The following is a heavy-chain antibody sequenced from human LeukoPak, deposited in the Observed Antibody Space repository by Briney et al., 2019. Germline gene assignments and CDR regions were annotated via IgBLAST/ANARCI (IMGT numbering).Heavy chain of an antibody. Sequence: SETLSLTCTVSGGSISSYYWSWIRQPPGKGLEWIGYIYHSGSTYYNPSLKSRVTISVDRSKNQFSLKLSSVTAADTAVYYCARTAGQQQPYWGQGTLVTVSS. V-gene: IGHV4-59*12. CDR3: ARTAGQQQPY. D-gene: IGHD6-13*01. J-gene: IGHJ4*02. CDR1: GGSISSYY. CDR2: IYHSGST.